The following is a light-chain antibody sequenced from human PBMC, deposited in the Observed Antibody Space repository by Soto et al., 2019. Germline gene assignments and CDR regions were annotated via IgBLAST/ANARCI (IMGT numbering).Light chain of an antibody. CDR3: QQYNSYSGT. CDR1: QSISSW. V-gene: IGKV1-5*01. CDR2: AAS. J-gene: IGKJ1*01. Sequence: DIQMTQPPSTLSASVGDRVTITCRASQSISSWLAWYQQKPGKAPKLLIYAASSLESGVPSRFSGSGSGTEFTLTISSLQPDDFATYYCQQYNSYSGTFGQGTKVEIK.